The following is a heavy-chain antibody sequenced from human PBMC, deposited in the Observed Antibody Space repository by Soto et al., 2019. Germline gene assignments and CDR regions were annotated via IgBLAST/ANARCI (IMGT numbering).Heavy chain of an antibody. V-gene: IGHV3-48*02. CDR3: ARAGYSGSYFWFDP. Sequence: GGSLRLSCAASGFTFSSYSMNWVRQAPGKGLEWVSYISSSSSTIYYADSEKGRFTISRDNAKNSLYLQMNSLRDEDTAVYYCARAGYSGSYFWFDPWGQGTLVTVSS. J-gene: IGHJ5*02. CDR2: ISSSSSTI. CDR1: GFTFSSYS. D-gene: IGHD1-26*01.